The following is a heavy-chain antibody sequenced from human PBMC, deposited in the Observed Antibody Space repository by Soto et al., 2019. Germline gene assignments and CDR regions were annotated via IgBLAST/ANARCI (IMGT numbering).Heavy chain of an antibody. CDR1: GGSISSYY. D-gene: IGHD4-4*01. CDR3: AREIKPLHRNLNGFDP. CDR2: IYYSGST. V-gene: IGHV4-59*01. J-gene: IGHJ5*02. Sequence: TLSLTCTVSGGSISSYYWSWIRQPPGKGLEWIGYIYYSGSTNYNPSLKSRVTISVDTSKNQFSLKLSSVTAADTAVYYCAREIKPLHRNLNGFDPRGQGTLVTVSS.